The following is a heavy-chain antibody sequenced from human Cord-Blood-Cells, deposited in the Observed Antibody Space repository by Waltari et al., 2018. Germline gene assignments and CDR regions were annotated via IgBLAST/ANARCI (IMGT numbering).Heavy chain of an antibody. D-gene: IGHD3-22*01. CDR3: ARDHDSSGYDY. Sequence: VQLVECGGGLVQPGGSLRLSCAASAFTLSSSWMHWVRQAPGKGLVWVSHIKSDGSSTSYADSVKGRFTISRDNAKNTLYLQMDSLRAEDTAVYYCARDHDSSGYDYWGQGTLVTVSS. CDR1: AFTLSSSW. J-gene: IGHJ4*02. CDR2: IKSDGSST. V-gene: IGHV3-74*01.